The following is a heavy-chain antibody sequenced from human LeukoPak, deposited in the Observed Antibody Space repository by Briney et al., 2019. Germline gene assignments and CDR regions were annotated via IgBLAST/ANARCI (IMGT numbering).Heavy chain of an antibody. CDR1: RFSFSDYD. CDR3: AKFAYNWNAPDGFDM. CDR2: TSYDGGVK. Sequence: GGSLRLSCRASRFSFSDYDMHWVRQAPGKGLEWVAVTSYDGGVKHYADSVRGRFTISRDNSKSTLFLQMNSLRTDDTSVYFCAKFAYNWNAPDGFDMWGQGTMVIVSS. J-gene: IGHJ3*02. V-gene: IGHV3-30*18. D-gene: IGHD1-1*01.